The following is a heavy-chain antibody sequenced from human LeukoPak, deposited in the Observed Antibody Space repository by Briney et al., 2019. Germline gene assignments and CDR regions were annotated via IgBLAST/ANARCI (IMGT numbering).Heavy chain of an antibody. CDR1: GFTFSSYW. D-gene: IGHD2-2*01. CDR2: INSDGSST. V-gene: IGHV3-74*01. J-gene: IGHJ4*02. CDR3: ARIKRMPMGDYFDY. Sequence: GGSLRLSCAASGFTFSSYWMHWVRHAPGKGLVWVSRINSDGSSTSYADSVKGRFTISRDNAKNTLYLQMNSLRAEDTAVYYCARIKRMPMGDYFDYWGQGTLVTVSS.